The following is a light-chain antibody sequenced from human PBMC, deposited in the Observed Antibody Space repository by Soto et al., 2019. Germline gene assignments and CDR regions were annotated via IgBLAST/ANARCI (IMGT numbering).Light chain of an antibody. CDR2: GAS. V-gene: IGKV3-15*01. J-gene: IGKJ4*01. CDR3: QQYNNWPPLT. Sequence: EIVMTQSPATLSVSQGERATLSCRARQSVSSNLAWYQQKPCQAPRLLIYGASTRATGIPARFSGSGCGTEFTLTISSLQSEDFAVYYCQQYNNWPPLTFGGGTKVEIK. CDR1: QSVSSN.